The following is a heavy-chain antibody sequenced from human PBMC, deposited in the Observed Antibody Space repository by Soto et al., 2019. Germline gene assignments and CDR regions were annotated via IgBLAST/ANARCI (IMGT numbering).Heavy chain of an antibody. CDR3: ARVRPLGSGSYPLFDF. CDR1: GGSITREYP. J-gene: IGHJ4*02. V-gene: IGHV4-30-4*01. CDR2: IYYRGST. Sequence: PFGTLSLSCPVSGGSITREYPWRVIRQPPGEGLEWIGYIYYRGSTYYKPSLKSRVTISVDTSKNQFSLKLSSVTAADTAVYYCARVRPLGSGSYPLFDFWGQGTLVTVSS. D-gene: IGHD3-10*01.